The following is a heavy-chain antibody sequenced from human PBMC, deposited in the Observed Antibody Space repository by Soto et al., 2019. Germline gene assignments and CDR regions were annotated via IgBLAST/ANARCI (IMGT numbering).Heavy chain of an antibody. J-gene: IGHJ4*02. V-gene: IGHV1-69*08. CDR1: GGTFSNHI. Sequence: QVQLVQSGAEVKKPGSSVKVSCKASGGTFSNHIITWVRQAPGQGPEWMGRIIPMLDITNYAQKFQGRVNITADKSTTTAYMEVSSLRPEDTAMYYCLKDSPIGSVFSGHDDIDSWGQGTPVTVSS. D-gene: IGHD5-12*01. CDR3: LKDSPIGSVFSGHDDIDS. CDR2: IIPMLDIT.